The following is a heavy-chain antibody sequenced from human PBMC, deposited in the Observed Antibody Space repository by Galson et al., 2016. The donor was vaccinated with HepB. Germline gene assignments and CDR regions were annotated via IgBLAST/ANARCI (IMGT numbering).Heavy chain of an antibody. CDR1: GYTFTGHY. D-gene: IGHD3-10*01. CDR2: ISLFGGTT. Sequence: SVKVSCKASGYTFTGHYMHWVRQAPGQGFEWMGIISLFGGTTTYEQKFQGRVTMTRDTSTSTLYMELSSLTSDDTAVYYCTRDLYGTGPPSYYFDLWGQGSQVIVSS. J-gene: IGHJ4*02. V-gene: IGHV1-46*01. CDR3: TRDLYGTGPPSYYFDL.